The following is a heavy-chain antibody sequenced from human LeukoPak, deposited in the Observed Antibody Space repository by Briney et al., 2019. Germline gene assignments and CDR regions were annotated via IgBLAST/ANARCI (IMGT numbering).Heavy chain of an antibody. CDR1: GGSIRSSSYY. V-gene: IGHV4-39*01. Sequence: SETLSLTCTVPGGSIRSSSYYWGWIRQPPGKGLEWIGSIYYSGGTYYNPSLKSRVTISVDTSRNQFSLNLNSVTAADTAVYYCARQRWGDYGRVDYWGQGTLVTVSS. CDR3: ARQRWGDYGRVDY. J-gene: IGHJ4*02. D-gene: IGHD4/OR15-4a*01. CDR2: IYYSGGT.